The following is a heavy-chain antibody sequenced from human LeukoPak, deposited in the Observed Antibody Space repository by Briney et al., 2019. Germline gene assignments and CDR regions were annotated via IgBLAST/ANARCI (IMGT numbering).Heavy chain of an antibody. CDR1: GGSVSTSDYY. V-gene: IGHV4-39*07. CDR2: VFYTGKT. Sequence: SETLSLTCAVSGGSVSTSDYYWGWIRQSPVKGLEWIGDVFYTGKTNCNPSLRGRATISIDTSKNQFSLKLTYVTAADSAVYYCARVFDSWGQGTLVTVSS. CDR3: ARVFDS. J-gene: IGHJ4*02.